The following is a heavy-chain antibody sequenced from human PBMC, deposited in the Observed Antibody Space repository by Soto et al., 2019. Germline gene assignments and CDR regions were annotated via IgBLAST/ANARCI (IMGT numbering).Heavy chain of an antibody. D-gene: IGHD3-16*01. CDR1: GFTVSTKY. CDR2: IYSGGST. Sequence: PGXSLRLSCAASGFTVSTKYISWVSQAPGKGLEWVSVIYSGGSTFYADSVRGRFTISRDNSKNTVNLQMNSLRAEDTAVYYCARDPWAADYWGQGTLVTVSS. J-gene: IGHJ4*02. CDR3: ARDPWAADY. V-gene: IGHV3-66*01.